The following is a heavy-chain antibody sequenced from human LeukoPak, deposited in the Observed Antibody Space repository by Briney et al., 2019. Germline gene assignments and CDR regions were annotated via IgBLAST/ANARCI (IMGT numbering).Heavy chain of an antibody. Sequence: GGSLRLSCAASGFTFSSYWMSWVRQAPGKGLEWVANIKQDGSEKYYVDSVKGRFTISRDNAKNSLYLQMNSLRAEDTAVYYCARVGYPLLWFGELLFYFDYWGQGTLVTVSS. CDR1: GFTFSSYW. CDR2: IKQDGSEK. CDR3: ARVGYPLLWFGELLFYFDY. V-gene: IGHV3-7*03. D-gene: IGHD3-10*01. J-gene: IGHJ4*02.